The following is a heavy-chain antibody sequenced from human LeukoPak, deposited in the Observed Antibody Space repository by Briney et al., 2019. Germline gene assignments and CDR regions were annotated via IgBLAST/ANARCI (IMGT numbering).Heavy chain of an antibody. CDR1: GFTFSSYA. D-gene: IGHD2-2*01. J-gene: IGHJ3*02. CDR2: ISCDGSNK. CDR3: ARDRGGVYCSSTSCYYDAFDI. Sequence: GRSLRLSCAASGFTFSSYAMHWVRQAPGKGLEWVAVISCDGSNKYYADSVKGRFTISRDNSKNTLYLQMNSLRAEDTAVYYCARDRGGVYCSSTSCYYDAFDIWGQGTMVTVSS. V-gene: IGHV3-30-3*01.